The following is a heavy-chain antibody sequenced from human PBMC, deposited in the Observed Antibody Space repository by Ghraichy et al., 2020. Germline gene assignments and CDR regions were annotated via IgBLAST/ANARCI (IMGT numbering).Heavy chain of an antibody. J-gene: IGHJ6*02. CDR3: VKDRGTSGDGYGMDV. V-gene: IGHV3-43D*03. Sequence: LSLTCAASGFTFDDHAMHWVHQAPGKGLEYISLITWDGDNTYYADSVRGRFTVSRDNSKNTLYLQMNSLRAEDTARYFCVKDRGTSGDGYGMDVWGQGTTVTVFS. CDR1: GFTFDDHA. CDR2: ITWDGDNT. D-gene: IGHD2-2*01.